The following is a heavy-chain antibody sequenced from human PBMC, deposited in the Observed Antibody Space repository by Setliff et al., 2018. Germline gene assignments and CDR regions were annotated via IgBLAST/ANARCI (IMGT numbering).Heavy chain of an antibody. J-gene: IGHJ6*03. CDR1: GYTLTTYA. V-gene: IGHV7-4-1*02. Sequence: ASVKVSCKASGYTLTTYAMGWMRQAPGQRLEWMGWINTNTGNPSYAQGFTGRFVFSLDTSVSTAYLQISSLKPEDTAVYYCARASRFGTVKWRGDYYMDVWGKGTTVTVSS. CDR3: ARASRFGTVKWRGDYYMDV. D-gene: IGHD3-10*01. CDR2: INTNTGNP.